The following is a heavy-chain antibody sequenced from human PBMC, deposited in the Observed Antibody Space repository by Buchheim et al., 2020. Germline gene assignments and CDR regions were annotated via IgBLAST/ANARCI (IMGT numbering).Heavy chain of an antibody. CDR3: AKDRSSSVGATSYFDY. D-gene: IGHD1-26*01. CDR1: GFTFSSYG. CDR2: ISYDGSNK. Sequence: QVQLVESGGGVVQPGRSLRLSCAASGFTFSSYGMHWVRQAPGKGLEWVAVISYDGSNKYYADSVRGRFTISSDNSKNTLYLQMNSLRAEDTAVYYCAKDRSSSVGATSYFDYWGQGTL. V-gene: IGHV3-30*18. J-gene: IGHJ4*02.